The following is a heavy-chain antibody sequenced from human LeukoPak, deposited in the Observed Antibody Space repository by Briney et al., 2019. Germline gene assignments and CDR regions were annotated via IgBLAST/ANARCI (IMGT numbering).Heavy chain of an antibody. CDR2: IYHSGST. Sequence: SETLSLTCTVSGDSISSSSYYWGWIRQPPGKGLEWIGSIYHSGSTYYNPSLKSRVTISVDTSKNQFSLKLSSVTAADTAVYYCARDEFRSAYYYDSSGYFDPWGQGTLVTVSS. CDR1: GDSISSSSYY. CDR3: ARDEFRSAYYYDSSGYFDP. V-gene: IGHV4-39*07. D-gene: IGHD3-22*01. J-gene: IGHJ5*02.